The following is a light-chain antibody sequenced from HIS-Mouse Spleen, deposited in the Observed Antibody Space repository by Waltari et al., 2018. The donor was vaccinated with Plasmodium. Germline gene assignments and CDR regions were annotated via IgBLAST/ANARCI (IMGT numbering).Light chain of an antibody. Sequence: SYELTQPPSVSVSPGQTARITCPGVALPKKYAYWYQQKSGQATVLVIYEDSKRPSGIPERFSGSSSGTMATLTISGAQVEDEADYYCYSTDSSGNHRVFGGGTKLTVL. CDR2: EDS. J-gene: IGLJ3*02. V-gene: IGLV3-10*01. CDR3: YSTDSSGNHRV. CDR1: ALPKKY.